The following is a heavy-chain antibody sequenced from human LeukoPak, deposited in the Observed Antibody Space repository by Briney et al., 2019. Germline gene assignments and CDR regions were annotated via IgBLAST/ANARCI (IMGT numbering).Heavy chain of an antibody. V-gene: IGHV3-30*02. CDR3: AKVLPFGVVVGQLFDY. D-gene: IGHD3-22*01. CDR1: GFIFRVYG. J-gene: IGHJ4*02. Sequence: GGSLRLSCAASGFIFRVYGMHWVRQAPGKGLEWVAFIRYDGSNEYYADSVKGRFTISRDNSRNTLFLQMNSLRAEDTAVYYCAKVLPFGVVVGQLFDYWGQGTLVTVSS. CDR2: IRYDGSNE.